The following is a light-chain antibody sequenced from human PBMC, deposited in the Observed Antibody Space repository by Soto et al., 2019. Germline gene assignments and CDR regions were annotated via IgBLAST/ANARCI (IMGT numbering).Light chain of an antibody. CDR2: DAS. CDR1: QNINTQ. Sequence: DIEMTQSPSTLSASVGDRVAITCRASQNINTQLAWYQQKPGRAPKLLIYDASFLESGVPLRFSGYGFGKDFTLTITSVQPDDFASYYCQQFHTYYTFGQGTNLHIK. V-gene: IGKV1-5*01. CDR3: QQFHTYYT. J-gene: IGKJ2*01.